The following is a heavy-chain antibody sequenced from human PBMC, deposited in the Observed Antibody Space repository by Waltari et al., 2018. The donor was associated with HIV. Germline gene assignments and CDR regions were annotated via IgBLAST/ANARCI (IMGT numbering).Heavy chain of an antibody. J-gene: IGHJ3*01. CDR2: IKEDGSEK. CDR1: GFTFSSYW. V-gene: IGHV3-7*01. CDR3: ARSRSDAFDL. Sequence: EVQLVESGGGLVQPGGSLSLSCAASGFTFSSYWMTWVRQAPGKGLEWVANIKEDGSEKWYVDSVKGRFTISRDNAKNSVYLQMNSLRAEDTAVYYCARSRSDAFDLWGQGTMVTVSS.